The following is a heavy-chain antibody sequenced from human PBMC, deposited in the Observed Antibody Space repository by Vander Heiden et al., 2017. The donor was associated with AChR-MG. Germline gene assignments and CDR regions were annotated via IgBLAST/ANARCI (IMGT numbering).Heavy chain of an antibody. CDR1: GFTFSSSG. CDR3: ARDRGAAPFDY. V-gene: IGHV3-33*01. D-gene: IGHD6-13*01. CDR2: IWSDGSNK. J-gene: IGHJ4*02. Sequence: QVQLVESGGGVVQPGRSLRLSCAASGFTFSSSGMHWVRQAPGKGLEWVAVIWSDGSNKIYADSVKGRFTISRDNSMHTLYLQMNSLRAEDTAVYYCARDRGAAPFDYWGQGTLVTVSS.